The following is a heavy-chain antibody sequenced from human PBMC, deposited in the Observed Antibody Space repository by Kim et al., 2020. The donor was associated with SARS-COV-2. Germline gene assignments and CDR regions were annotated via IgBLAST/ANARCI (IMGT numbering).Heavy chain of an antibody. Sequence: ASVKVSCKASGYTFTGYYMHWVRQAPGQGLEWMGWINPNSGGTNYAQKFQGRVTMTRDTSISTAYMELSRLRSDDTAVYYCANTVGSSSWYRSTATNWFDPWGQGTLVTVSS. D-gene: IGHD6-13*01. V-gene: IGHV1-2*02. CDR2: INPNSGGT. CDR3: ANTVGSSSWYRSTATNWFDP. J-gene: IGHJ5*02. CDR1: GYTFTGYY.